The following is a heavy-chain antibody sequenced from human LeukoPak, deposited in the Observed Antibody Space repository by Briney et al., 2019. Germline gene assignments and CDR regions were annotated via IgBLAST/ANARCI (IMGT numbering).Heavy chain of an antibody. CDR3: AREVAAAGYYFDY. V-gene: IGHV3-66*01. D-gene: IGHD6-13*01. CDR1: GFTVSSNY. J-gene: IGHJ4*02. CDR2: IYSGGST. Sequence: GGSLRLSCAASGFTVSSNYMSWVRQAPGKGLEWVSVIYSGGSTYYADSVKGRFTLSRDNSKNTLYLQMNSLRAEDTAVYYCAREVAAAGYYFDYWGQGTLVTVSS.